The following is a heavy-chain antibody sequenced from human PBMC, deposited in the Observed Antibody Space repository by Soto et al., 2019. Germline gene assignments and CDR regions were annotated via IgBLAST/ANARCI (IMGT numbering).Heavy chain of an antibody. J-gene: IGHJ4*02. CDR1: GGSINSTRYY. CDR2: IYYSGNT. CDR3: ARHGESTITTFDY. V-gene: IGHV4-39*01. D-gene: IGHD5-12*01. Sequence: LRLQESGPGLVKPSETLSLTCTVSGGSINSTRYYWAWIRQPPGKGLQWLGSIYYSGNTYYDPPLKSRVTISVDTSKNQFSLKLTSVTAADTAVFYCARHGESTITTFDYWGQGTLVPVSS.